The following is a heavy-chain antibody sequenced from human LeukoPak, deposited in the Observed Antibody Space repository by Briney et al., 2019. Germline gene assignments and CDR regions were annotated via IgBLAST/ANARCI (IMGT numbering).Heavy chain of an antibody. CDR3: AKDRGSGIMITFGGVIVAHDAFDI. CDR1: GFTFSSYA. J-gene: IGHJ3*02. CDR2: LSGSGGSA. V-gene: IGHV3-23*01. Sequence: GGSLRLSCAASGFTFSSYAMSGVRQAPGKGLEWVSALSGSGGSAYYADSVKGRFTISRDNSKNTLYLQMNSLRAEDTAVYSCAKDRGSGIMITFGGVIVAHDAFDIWGQGTMVTVSS. D-gene: IGHD3-16*02.